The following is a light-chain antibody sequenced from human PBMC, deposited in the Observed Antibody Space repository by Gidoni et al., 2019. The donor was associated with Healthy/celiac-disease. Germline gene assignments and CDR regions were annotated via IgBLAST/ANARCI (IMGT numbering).Light chain of an antibody. CDR3: HQRSNWSLT. CDR2: DAS. V-gene: IGKV3-11*01. CDR1: QSVSSY. Sequence: IVLTQSPATLSLSPGERATLSCRASQSVSSYLAWYQQKPGQAPRLLIYDASNRATGIPARFSGSGSGTDFTLTISSLEPEDFAVYYCHQRSNWSLTFGGGTKVEIK. J-gene: IGKJ4*01.